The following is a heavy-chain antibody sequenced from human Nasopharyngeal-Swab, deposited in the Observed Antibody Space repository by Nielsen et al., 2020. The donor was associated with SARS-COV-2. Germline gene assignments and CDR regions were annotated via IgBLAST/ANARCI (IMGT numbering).Heavy chain of an antibody. V-gene: IGHV1-46*01. CDR3: ARDKTVVVAEATDYYYGMDV. D-gene: IGHD2-15*01. CDR1: AYTFTSYY. Sequence: ASVKVSCKASAYTFTSYYMHWVRHAPAQGLEWMGIINPSGGSTSYAQKFQGRVTMTRDTSTSTVYMELSSLRSEDTSVYYCARDKTVVVAEATDYYYGMDVWGQGTMVTVSS. J-gene: IGHJ6*02. CDR2: INPSGGST.